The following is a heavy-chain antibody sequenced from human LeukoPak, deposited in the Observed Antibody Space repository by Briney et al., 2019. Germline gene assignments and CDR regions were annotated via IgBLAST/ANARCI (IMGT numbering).Heavy chain of an antibody. CDR1: GFTFSSYA. V-gene: IGHV3-30-3*01. Sequence: GGSLRLSCAASGFTFSSYAMHWVRQAPGKGLEWVAVISYDGSNKYYADSVKGRFTISRDNSKNTLYLQMNSLRAEDTAVYYCARDGDSSSSDAFDIWGQGTMVTVSS. J-gene: IGHJ3*02. D-gene: IGHD6-6*01. CDR2: ISYDGSNK. CDR3: ARDGDSSSSDAFDI.